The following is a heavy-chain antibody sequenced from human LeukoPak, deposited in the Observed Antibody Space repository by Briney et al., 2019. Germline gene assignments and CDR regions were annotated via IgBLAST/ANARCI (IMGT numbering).Heavy chain of an antibody. J-gene: IGHJ4*02. Sequence: GGSLRLSCAASGFTFSSYSMNWVRQAPGKGLEWVAVISYDGSNKYYADSVKGRFTISRDNAKNSLYLQMNSLRAEDTAVYYCARGTYGDYLIDYWGQGTLVTVSS. V-gene: IGHV3-30*03. CDR3: ARGTYGDYLIDY. CDR1: GFTFSSYS. D-gene: IGHD4-17*01. CDR2: ISYDGSNK.